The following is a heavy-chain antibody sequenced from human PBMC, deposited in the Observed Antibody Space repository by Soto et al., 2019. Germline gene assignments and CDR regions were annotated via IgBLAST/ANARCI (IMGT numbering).Heavy chain of an antibody. CDR3: ARLQPAAGDNDLTFDP. V-gene: IGHV5-10-1*01. CDR1: GYSFTSYW. J-gene: IGHJ5*02. Sequence: HGESLKISCKGSGYSFTSYWISWVRQMPGKGLEWMGRIDPSDSYTNYSPSFQGHVTISADKSISTAYLQWSSLKASDTAMYYCARLQPAAGDNDLTFDPWGQGTLVTVSS. CDR2: IDPSDSYT. D-gene: IGHD6-13*01.